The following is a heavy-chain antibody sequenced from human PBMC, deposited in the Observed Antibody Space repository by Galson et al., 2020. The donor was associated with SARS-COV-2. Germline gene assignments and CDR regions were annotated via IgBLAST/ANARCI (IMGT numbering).Heavy chain of an antibody. Sequence: ASVKVSCKASGYTFTGYYMHWVRQAPGQGLEWMGWINPNSGGTNYAQKFQGMVTMTRDTSISTAYMELSRLRSDDTAVYYCARDQGIAASTPLDVWGQGTTVTVSS. CDR1: GYTFTGYY. J-gene: IGHJ6*02. CDR2: INPNSGGT. D-gene: IGHD6-13*01. V-gene: IGHV1-2*02. CDR3: ARDQGIAASTPLDV.